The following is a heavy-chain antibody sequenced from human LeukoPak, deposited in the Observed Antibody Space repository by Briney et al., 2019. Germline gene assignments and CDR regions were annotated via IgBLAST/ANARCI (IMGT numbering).Heavy chain of an antibody. D-gene: IGHD2/OR15-2a*01. CDR2: INPSGGST. J-gene: IGHJ6*02. V-gene: IGHV1-46*01. CDR1: GYTFTSYY. Sequence: ASAKVSCKASGYTFTSYYMHWVRQAPGQGLEWMGIINPSGGSTSYAQKFQGRVTMTRDTSTSTVYMELSSLRSEDTAVYYCARVLTIPYGMDVWGQGTTVTVSS. CDR3: ARVLTIPYGMDV.